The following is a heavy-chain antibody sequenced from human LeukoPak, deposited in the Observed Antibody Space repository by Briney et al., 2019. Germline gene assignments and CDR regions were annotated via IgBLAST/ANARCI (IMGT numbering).Heavy chain of an antibody. CDR3: AREDGYCSGGNCYSYFDS. CDR2: IKKTGSET. D-gene: IGHD2-15*01. Sequence: GRSLRLSCAASGFTFSSYAMNWVRQAPGKGLEWVAYIKKTGSETYYVDSVKGRFTITRDNTRNSLFLQMYSLRAEDTAVYFCAREDGYCSGGNCYSYFDSWGQGTLVTVSS. J-gene: IGHJ4*02. V-gene: IGHV3-7*01. CDR1: GFTFSSYA.